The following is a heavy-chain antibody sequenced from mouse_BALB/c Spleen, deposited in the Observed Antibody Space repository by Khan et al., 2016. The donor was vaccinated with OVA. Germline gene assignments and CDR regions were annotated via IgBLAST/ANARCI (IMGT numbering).Heavy chain of an antibody. D-gene: IGHD1-1*01. CDR1: GFTFSSYA. J-gene: IGHJ1*01. CDR2: ISSGGST. V-gene: IGHV5-6-5*01. CDR3: AIAFYYGTGYVDV. Sequence: EVQLVESGGGLVKPGGSLKLSCAVSGFTFSSYAMSWVRQTPEKRLEWVASISSGGSTYYPDSVKGRFTITRDNARNILYLQMSSLRSEDTAMYYDAIAFYYGTGYVDVWGAGTTVTVSS.